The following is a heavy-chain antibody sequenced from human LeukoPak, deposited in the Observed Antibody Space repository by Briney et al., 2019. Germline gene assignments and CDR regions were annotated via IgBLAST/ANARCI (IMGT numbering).Heavy chain of an antibody. CDR1: GFTFSSYS. D-gene: IGHD3-22*01. Sequence: QTGGSLRLSCAASGFTFSSYSMNWVRQAPGKGLEWGSYISSSSSTIYYADSVKGRFTISRDNAKNSLYLQMNSLRAEDTAVYYCAKDDYYDSSGYPTHWGQGTLVTVSS. CDR3: AKDDYYDSSGYPTH. V-gene: IGHV3-48*04. CDR2: ISSSSSTI. J-gene: IGHJ4*02.